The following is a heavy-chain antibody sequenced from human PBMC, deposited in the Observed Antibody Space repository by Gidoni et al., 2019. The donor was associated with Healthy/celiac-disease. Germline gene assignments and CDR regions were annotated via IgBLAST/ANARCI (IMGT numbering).Heavy chain of an antibody. CDR3: AKDPYDSSGYYFDY. Sequence: QVQLVESGGGVVQPGRSLRLSCAASGFTFSSYGMHWVRQAPGNGLEWVAVISYDGSNKYYADSVKGRFTISRDNSKNTLYLQMNSLRAEDTAVYYCAKDPYDSSGYYFDYWGQGTLVTVSS. CDR1: GFTFSSYG. D-gene: IGHD3-22*01. CDR2: ISYDGSNK. V-gene: IGHV3-30*18. J-gene: IGHJ4*02.